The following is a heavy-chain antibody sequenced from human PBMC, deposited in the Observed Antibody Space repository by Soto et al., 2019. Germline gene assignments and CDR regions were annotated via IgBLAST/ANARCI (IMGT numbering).Heavy chain of an antibody. Sequence: PSETLSLTCTVSGGSISSYYWSWIRQPPGKGLEWIGYIYYSGSTNYNPSLKSRVTISVDTSKNQFSLKLSSVTAADTAVYYCARAAGADFWSGYYNSYYFAYWGQGTLVTVSS. CDR3: ARAAGADFWSGYYNSYYFAY. D-gene: IGHD3-3*01. J-gene: IGHJ4*02. V-gene: IGHV4-59*01. CDR1: GGSISSYY. CDR2: IYYSGST.